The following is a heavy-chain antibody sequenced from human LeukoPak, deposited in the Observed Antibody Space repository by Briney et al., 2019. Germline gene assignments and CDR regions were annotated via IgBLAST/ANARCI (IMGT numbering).Heavy chain of an antibody. J-gene: IGHJ6*02. Sequence: QPGGSLRLSCAASGFTFSSYAMHWVRQAPGKGLEWVAVISYDGSNKYYADSVKARFTISRDNSKNTLFLQMNSLRAEDTAIYYCARESTVVTENYSYYYGMDVWGQGTTVTVSS. D-gene: IGHD4-23*01. CDR2: ISYDGSNK. CDR1: GFTFSSYA. V-gene: IGHV3-30*14. CDR3: ARESTVVTENYSYYYGMDV.